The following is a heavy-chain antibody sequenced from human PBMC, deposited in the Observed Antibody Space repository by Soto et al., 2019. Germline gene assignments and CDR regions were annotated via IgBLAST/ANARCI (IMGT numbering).Heavy chain of an antibody. CDR2: IYDSGTT. J-gene: IGHJ1*01. Sequence: QVQLQESGPGLVKPSQTLSLTCTVSGGSISTDGYYWSWIRQPPGKGLECIGYIYDSGTTYYNPSLNRRVTISVDASKSQVALKLSSVTAADTAVYYCATNGGYEDGSGPKYFPHWGQGTLVTVSS. D-gene: IGHD3-16*01. CDR1: GGSISTDGYY. CDR3: ATNGGYEDGSGPKYFPH. V-gene: IGHV4-31*03.